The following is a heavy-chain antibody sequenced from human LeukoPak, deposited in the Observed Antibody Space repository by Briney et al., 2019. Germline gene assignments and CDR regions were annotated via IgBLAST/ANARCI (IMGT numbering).Heavy chain of an antibody. V-gene: IGHV4-4*07. CDR3: ARGHDSSGSEDY. J-gene: IGHJ4*02. Sequence: TLSLTCTVXGGSISSYYWSWIRQPAGKGLEWIGRIYTSGSTNYNPSLKSRVTMSVDTSKNQFSLKLSSVTAADTAVYYCARGHDSSGSEDYWGQGTLVTVSS. D-gene: IGHD3-22*01. CDR1: GGSISSYY. CDR2: IYTSGST.